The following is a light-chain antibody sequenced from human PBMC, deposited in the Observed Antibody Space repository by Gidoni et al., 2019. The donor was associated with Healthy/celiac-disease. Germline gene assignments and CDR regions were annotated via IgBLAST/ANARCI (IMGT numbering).Light chain of an antibody. J-gene: IGKJ1*01. CDR2: GAS. CDR1: QSVSSSY. CDR3: QQYGSSPRT. Sequence: EIVLTQSPGTLSLSPGERATLSCRASQSVSSSYLAWYQQKHGQAPRLLIYGASSRATGIPDRFICSGSGTDFTLTISRLEPEDFAVYYCQQYGSSPRTFGQGTKVEIK. V-gene: IGKV3-20*01.